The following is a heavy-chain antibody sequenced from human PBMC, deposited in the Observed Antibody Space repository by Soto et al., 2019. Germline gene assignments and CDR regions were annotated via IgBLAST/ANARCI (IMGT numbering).Heavy chain of an antibody. J-gene: IGHJ4*02. CDR3: ERWRYGDY. CDR2: ISAHNGNT. D-gene: IGHD1-1*01. CDR1: GYTFTSYG. Sequence: QVHLVQSGAEVKKPGASVKVSCKGSGYTFTSYGITWVRQAPGQGLEWMGWISAHNGNTNYAQKHQGRVTVTRDTSTSTAYMELRSLRSDDTAVYYCERWRYGDYWGQGALVTVSS. V-gene: IGHV1-18*01.